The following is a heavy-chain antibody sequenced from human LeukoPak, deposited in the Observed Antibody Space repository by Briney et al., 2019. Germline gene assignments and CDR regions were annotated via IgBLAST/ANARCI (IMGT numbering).Heavy chain of an antibody. Sequence: PGGTLRLSCAASGFTFSNHGMNWVRQAPGTGLELVANIKEDGSEKYYVDSVKGRFTISRDNAKNSLYLQMNSLRAEDTAVYYCVYGGSYYVAWGQGTLVTVSS. D-gene: IGHD1-26*01. CDR3: VYGGSYYVA. J-gene: IGHJ5*02. V-gene: IGHV3-7*01. CDR1: GFTFSNHG. CDR2: IKEDGSEK.